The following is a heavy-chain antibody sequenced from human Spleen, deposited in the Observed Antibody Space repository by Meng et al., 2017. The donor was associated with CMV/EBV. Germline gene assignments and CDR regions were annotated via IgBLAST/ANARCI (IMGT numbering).Heavy chain of an antibody. Sequence: GESLKISCKGVGYIFATYWIAWVRQMPGKGLEWMGTIYPDDFRTGYSPSFQGHVTFSADNSISTAYVQWTSLKASDTAMYYCARGSGCYADDYFYGMDVWGHGTTVTVSS. CDR3: ARGSGCYADDYFYGMDV. D-gene: IGHD3-10*01. V-gene: IGHV5-51*01. CDR1: GYIFATYW. CDR2: IYPDDFRT. J-gene: IGHJ6*02.